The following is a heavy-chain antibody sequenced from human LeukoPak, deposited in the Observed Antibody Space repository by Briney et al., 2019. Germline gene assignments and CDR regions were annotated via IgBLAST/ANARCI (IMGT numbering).Heavy chain of an antibody. J-gene: IGHJ4*02. CDR3: ARGRRKERYYDYVWGSYPFDH. CDR2: IYYSGST. D-gene: IGHD3-16*02. Sequence: SETLSLTCTVSGGSISSYYWSWIRQPPGKGLEWIGYIYYSGSTNYNPSLKSRVTISVDTSKNQFSLKLSSVTAADTAVYYCARGRRKERYYDYVWGSYPFDHWGQGTLVTVSS. CDR1: GGSISSYY. V-gene: IGHV4-59*01.